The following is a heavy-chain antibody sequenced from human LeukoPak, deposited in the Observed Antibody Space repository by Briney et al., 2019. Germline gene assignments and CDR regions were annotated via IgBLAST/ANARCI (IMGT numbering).Heavy chain of an antibody. D-gene: IGHD4-17*01. CDR1: GFTFSSYA. J-gene: IGHJ5*02. Sequence: GGSLRLSCAASGFTFSSYAMHWVRQAPGKGLEWVTFIRYDGSNKYYADSVKGRFTISRDNAANTLFLQMYSLRAEDTAVYYCXXXKDDHGDPGPLDAWGQGDLVTVSS. CDR3: XXXKDDHGDPGPLDA. CDR2: IRYDGSNK. V-gene: IGHV3-30*02.